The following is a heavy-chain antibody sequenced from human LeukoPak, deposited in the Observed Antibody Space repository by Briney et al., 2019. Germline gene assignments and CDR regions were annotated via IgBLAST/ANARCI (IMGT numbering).Heavy chain of an antibody. J-gene: IGHJ4*02. D-gene: IGHD7-27*01. CDR2: IWYDGSNK. CDR1: GFTFSSYG. Sequence: GGSLRLSCAGSGFTFSSYGMHWVRQAPGKGLEWVAVIWYDGSNKYYADSVKGRFTISRDNSKNTLYLQMNSLRAEDTAVYYCARDSQTGDLGYWGQGTLVTVSS. CDR3: ARDSQTGDLGY. V-gene: IGHV3-33*01.